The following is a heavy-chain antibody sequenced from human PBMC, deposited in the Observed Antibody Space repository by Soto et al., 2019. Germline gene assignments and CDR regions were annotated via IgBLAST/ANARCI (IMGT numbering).Heavy chain of an antibody. CDR1: GFTFSSYA. V-gene: IGHV3-30-3*01. CDR2: ISYDGSNK. J-gene: IGHJ6*02. Sequence: QVQLVESGGGVVQPGRSLRLSCAASGFTFSSYAMHWVRQAPGKGLEWVAVISYDGSNKYYADSVKGRFTISRDNSKNTLYLQMNSLRAEDTAVYYCAREVSRYNWKVGYYYGMDVWGQGTTVTVSS. D-gene: IGHD1-20*01. CDR3: AREVSRYNWKVGYYYGMDV.